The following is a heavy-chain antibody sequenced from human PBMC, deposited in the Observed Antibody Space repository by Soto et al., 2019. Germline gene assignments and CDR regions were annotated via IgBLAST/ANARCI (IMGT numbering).Heavy chain of an antibody. D-gene: IGHD3-10*01. J-gene: IGHJ4*02. CDR3: AREIYYGSAYDY. CDR2: IYYSGST. V-gene: IGHV4-59*01. CDR1: GGSFSGYY. Sequence: PSETLSLTCAVYGGSFSGYYWSWIRQPPGKGLEWIGYIYYSGSTNYNPSLKSRVTISVDTSKNQFSLKLSSVTAADTAVYYCAREIYYGSAYDYWGQGTLVTVSS.